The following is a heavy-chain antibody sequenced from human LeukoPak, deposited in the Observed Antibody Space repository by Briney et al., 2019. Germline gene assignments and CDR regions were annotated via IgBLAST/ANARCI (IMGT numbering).Heavy chain of an antibody. V-gene: IGHV3-7*01. CDR1: GFTFSSYW. J-gene: IGHJ3*02. Sequence: GGSLRLSCAASGFTFSSYWMSWVRQAPGKGLEWVANIKQDGSEKYYVDSVKGRVTISRDNAKNSLYLQMNSLRAEDTAVYYCGSLDSREDSSSRWGPLDIWGQGTMVTVSS. CDR2: IKQDGSEK. CDR3: GSLDSREDSSSRWGPLDI. D-gene: IGHD3-22*01.